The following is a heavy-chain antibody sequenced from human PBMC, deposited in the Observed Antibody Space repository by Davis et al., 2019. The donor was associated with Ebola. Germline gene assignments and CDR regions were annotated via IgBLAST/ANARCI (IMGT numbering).Heavy chain of an antibody. J-gene: IGHJ4*02. V-gene: IGHV1-2*02. CDR1: GYTFTGYY. D-gene: IGHD2-21*02. CDR2: INPNSGGT. Sequence: ASVKVSCKASGYTFTGYYMHWVRQAPGQGLEWVGWINPNSGGTNYAQKFQGRVTMTRDTSISTAYMELSRLRSDDTAVYYCASLVTSVTDPSFDYWGQGTLVTVSS. CDR3: ASLVTSVTDPSFDY.